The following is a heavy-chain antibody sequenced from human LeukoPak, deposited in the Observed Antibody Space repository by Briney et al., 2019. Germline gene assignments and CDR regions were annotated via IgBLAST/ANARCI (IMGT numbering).Heavy chain of an antibody. CDR1: GFTFSSYG. CDR3: AREEQLVDYYFDY. V-gene: IGHV3-21*01. D-gene: IGHD6-6*01. Sequence: GRSLRLSCAASGFTFSSYGMHWVRQAPGKGLEWVSSISSSSSYIYYADSVKGRFTISRDNAKNSLYLQMNSLRAEDTAVYYCAREEQLVDYYFDYWGQGTLVTVSS. CDR2: ISSSSSYI. J-gene: IGHJ4*02.